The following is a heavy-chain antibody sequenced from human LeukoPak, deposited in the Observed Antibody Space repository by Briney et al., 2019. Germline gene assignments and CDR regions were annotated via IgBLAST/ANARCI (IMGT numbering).Heavy chain of an antibody. Sequence: GGSLSLSCAASGFTFSHYGIHGVRQAPGKGPEWVAFIPYDGSKKYYAGSVRGRFTITRDNSKNTVSLQMNSLRADDTAVYYCAKEDRGPSERTTTKGLDSWGQRKTGSVSSGSASAPTGIWG. CDR3: AKEDRGPSERTTTKGLDSWGQRKTGSVSSGSASAPTGI. CDR1: GFTFSHYG. J-gene: IGHJ3*02. D-gene: IGHD5-24*01. CDR2: IPYDGSKK. V-gene: IGHV3-30*02.